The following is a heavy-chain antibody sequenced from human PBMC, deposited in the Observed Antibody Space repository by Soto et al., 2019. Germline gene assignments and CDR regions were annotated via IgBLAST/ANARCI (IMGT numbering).Heavy chain of an antibody. Sequence: EVQLVESGGGLVQPGGSLRLSCAASGFSFSTYWMHWVRQAPGKGLVWVAHITSDGSGTNYADSVKGRFTISRDNAKNTLYLQMNSLRAEDTAVYYCAKDCTRQYYDFWSGKGYYYYGMDVWGQGTTVTVSS. J-gene: IGHJ6*02. CDR2: ITSDGSGT. CDR3: AKDCTRQYYDFWSGKGYYYYGMDV. D-gene: IGHD3-3*01. V-gene: IGHV3-74*01. CDR1: GFSFSTYW.